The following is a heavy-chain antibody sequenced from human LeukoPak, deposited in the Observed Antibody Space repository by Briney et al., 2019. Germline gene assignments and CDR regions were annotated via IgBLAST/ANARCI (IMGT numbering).Heavy chain of an antibody. J-gene: IGHJ4*02. CDR2: INPNSGGT. Sequence: ASVKVSCKASGYTFTCYYMHWVRQAPGQGLEWMGWINPNSGGTNYAQKFQGRVTMTRDTSISTAYMELSRLRSDDTAVYYCARDSAVRHFWSGYYGYWGQGTLVTVSS. CDR3: ARDSAVRHFWSGYYGY. D-gene: IGHD3-3*02. V-gene: IGHV1-2*02. CDR1: GYTFTCYY.